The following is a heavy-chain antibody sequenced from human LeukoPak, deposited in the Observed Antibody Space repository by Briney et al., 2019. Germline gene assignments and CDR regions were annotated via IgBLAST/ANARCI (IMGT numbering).Heavy chain of an antibody. CDR1: GFTFSRYD. Sequence: GGSLRPSCAASGFTFSRYDMHWVRQATGEGLEWVSAIGVPGDTYYVGSVKGRFTISRENAKNSLYLQMNSLRAGDTAMYYCVRQAVAGREDAFDIWGQGTMVTVSS. CDR3: VRQAVAGREDAFDI. J-gene: IGHJ3*02. D-gene: IGHD6-19*01. CDR2: IGVPGDT. V-gene: IGHV3-13*01.